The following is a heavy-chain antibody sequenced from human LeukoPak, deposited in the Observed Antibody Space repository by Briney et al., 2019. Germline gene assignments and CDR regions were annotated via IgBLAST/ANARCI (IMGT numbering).Heavy chain of an antibody. Sequence: SETLSLTCTVSGGSISSYYWSWIRQPPGKGLEWIGYIYYSGSTNYNPSLKSRVTISVDTSKNQFSLKLSSVTAADTAVYYCARGRSGWLLPFAYWGQGTLVTVSS. CDR2: IYYSGST. V-gene: IGHV4-59*01. CDR1: GGSISSYY. D-gene: IGHD6-19*01. J-gene: IGHJ4*02. CDR3: ARGRSGWLLPFAY.